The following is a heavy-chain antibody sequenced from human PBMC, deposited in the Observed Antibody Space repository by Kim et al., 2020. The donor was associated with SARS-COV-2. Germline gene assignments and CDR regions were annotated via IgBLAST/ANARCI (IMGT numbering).Heavy chain of an antibody. V-gene: IGHV3-15*01. D-gene: IGHD3-16*01. CDR3: TTFMITFGGVIDY. J-gene: IGHJ4*02. Sequence: YAAPVKGRFTISRDDSKNTLYLQMNSLKTEDTAVYYCTTFMITFGGVIDYWGQGTLVTVSS.